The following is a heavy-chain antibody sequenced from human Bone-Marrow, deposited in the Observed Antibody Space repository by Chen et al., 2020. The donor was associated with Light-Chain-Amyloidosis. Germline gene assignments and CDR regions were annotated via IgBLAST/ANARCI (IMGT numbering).Heavy chain of an antibody. CDR2: FDPEDGER. CDR1: GYSLTEVS. CDR3: ATPWSSGAAFDY. D-gene: IGHD1-26*01. V-gene: IGHV1-24*01. Sequence: VQLEQSGAAGKKPGASVKVSCKVSGYSLTEVSMHWVRQGPGKGLEWMGSFDPEDGERIYAQKFQGRVTMTEDTSTDTAYMELSSLRSEDTAVYYCATPWSSGAAFDYWGQGTLVTVSS. J-gene: IGHJ4*02.